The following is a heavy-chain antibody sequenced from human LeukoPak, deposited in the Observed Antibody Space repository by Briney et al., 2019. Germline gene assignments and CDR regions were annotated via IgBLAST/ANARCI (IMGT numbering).Heavy chain of an antibody. D-gene: IGHD5-18*01. CDR2: INSDGSST. Sequence: GGSLRLSCAASGFTFNNYWMHWVRQAPGKGLVWVSRINSDGSSTSYADSVKGRFTISRDNAKNTLYLQMNSLRAEDTAVYYCARDGYSFGHDFDYWGQGTLVTVSS. V-gene: IGHV3-74*01. CDR1: GFTFNNYW. J-gene: IGHJ4*02. CDR3: ARDGYSFGHDFDY.